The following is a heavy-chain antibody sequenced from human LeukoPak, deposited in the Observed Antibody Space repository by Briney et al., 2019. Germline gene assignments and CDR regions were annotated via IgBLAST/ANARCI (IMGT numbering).Heavy chain of an antibody. D-gene: IGHD3-10*02. CDR3: ARVFLYHMDV. J-gene: IGHJ6*03. CDR2: ISSSGSTI. CDR1: GFIFSSYS. V-gene: IGHV3-48*04. Sequence: GGSLRLSCAASGFIFSSYSMNWVRQAPGKGLEWVSSISSSGSTIYYADSVKGRFTISRDNAKNSLYLQMNSLRAEDTAVYYCARVFLYHMDVWGKGTTVTISS.